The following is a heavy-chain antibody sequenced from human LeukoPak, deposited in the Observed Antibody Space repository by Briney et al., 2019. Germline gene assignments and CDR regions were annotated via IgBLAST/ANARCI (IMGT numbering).Heavy chain of an antibody. CDR2: ISPSGGST. CDR1: GYTFTGYW. Sequence: ASVKLSCKAFGYTFTGYWMHWVRQAPGQGPEWMGVISPSGGSTIYAQKFKGRVTLTRDMSTSTVYMELSSLRSEDTAVYYCARARDRGGSFDYWGQGTLVTVSS. CDR3: ARARDRGGSFDY. J-gene: IGHJ4*02. V-gene: IGHV1-46*01. D-gene: IGHD2-15*01.